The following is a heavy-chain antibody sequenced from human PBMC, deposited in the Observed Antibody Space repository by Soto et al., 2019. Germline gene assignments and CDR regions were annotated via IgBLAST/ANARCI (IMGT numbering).Heavy chain of an antibody. V-gene: IGHV3-23*01. D-gene: IGHD3-3*01. CDR1: AFSFGSYA. CDR2: ISGSDGKT. J-gene: IGHJ4*02. CDR3: GRWSYLDY. Sequence: WGSLRISCAASAFSFGSYALSWVRQAPGKGLEWVSTISGSDGKTFYADSVKGRFSISRDTSQSTLYLQMNSLRADDTAMYYCGRWSYLDYWGQGTRVTVSS.